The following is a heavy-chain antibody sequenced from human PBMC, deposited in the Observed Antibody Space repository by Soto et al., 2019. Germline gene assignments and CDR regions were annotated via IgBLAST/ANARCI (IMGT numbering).Heavy chain of an antibody. V-gene: IGHV1-69*11. J-gene: IGHJ6*02. CDR2: IIPVLGTA. Sequence: QVQLVQSGAEVKKPGSSVKVSCKASGATFTNYAISWVRQAPGQGLECMGGIIPVLGTANYAQKFQGRVTITAEESTRTAYMELSSLRSEDTAVYFCARVEAGAYYQDYYGMDVWGQGTTVTVSS. D-gene: IGHD3-22*01. CDR1: GATFTNYA. CDR3: ARVEAGAYYQDYYGMDV.